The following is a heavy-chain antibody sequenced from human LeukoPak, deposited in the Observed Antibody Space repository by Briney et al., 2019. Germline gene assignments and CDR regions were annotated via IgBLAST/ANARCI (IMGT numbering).Heavy chain of an antibody. J-gene: IGHJ4*02. Sequence: NPGGSLRLSCAASGFTFSSYWMSWVRQAPGKGLEWVANIKQDGSEKYYVDSVKGRFTISRDNAKNSLYLQMNSLRAEDTAVYYCAREVAMIVVVTAGLDYWDQGTLVTVSS. CDR3: AREVAMIVVVTAGLDY. CDR2: IKQDGSEK. CDR1: GFTFSSYW. V-gene: IGHV3-7*01. D-gene: IGHD3-22*01.